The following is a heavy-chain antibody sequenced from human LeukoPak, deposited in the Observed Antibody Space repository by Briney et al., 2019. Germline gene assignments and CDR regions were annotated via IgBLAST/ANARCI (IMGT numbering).Heavy chain of an antibody. CDR1: GFTFRNYG. D-gene: IGHD3-22*01. CDR3: ARGNYEGSGYPDY. Sequence: QAGGSLRLSCEPSGFTFRNYGMHWARQAPGKGLEWVAVIWYDGSRKEYADSVKGRFTVSRDNSKNILSLQMNSLTVGDTAVYYCARGNYEGSGYPDYRGQGTLVTVSA. J-gene: IGHJ4*02. CDR2: IWYDGSRK. V-gene: IGHV3-33*01.